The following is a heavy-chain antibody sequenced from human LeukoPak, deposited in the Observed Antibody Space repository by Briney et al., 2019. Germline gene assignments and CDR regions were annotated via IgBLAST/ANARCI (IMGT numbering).Heavy chain of an antibody. J-gene: IGHJ4*02. CDR1: GYSFTGYY. CDR3: ARERRSGSYHDY. D-gene: IGHD3-10*01. Sequence: ASVKVSCKASGYSFTGYYMHWVRQAPGQGLEWMGWINPNSGGTNYAQKFQGRVTMARDTSISTAYMELSRLRSDDTAVYYCARERRSGSYHDYWGQGTLVTVSS. CDR2: INPNSGGT. V-gene: IGHV1-2*02.